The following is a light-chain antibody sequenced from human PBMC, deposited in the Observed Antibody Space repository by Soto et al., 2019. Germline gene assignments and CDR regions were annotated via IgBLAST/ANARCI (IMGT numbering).Light chain of an antibody. CDR3: QAWDSGGAAV. J-gene: IGLJ1*01. V-gene: IGLV3-1*01. CDR1: KLGNKY. Sequence: SYELTQPPSVSVSPGHTASISCSGDKLGNKYVCWYQQKPCQSPVLVIFEDNKRPSGIPEGFSGANSGNTATLTIGGTQAMDEADYYCQAWDSGGAAVFGTGTKVTVL. CDR2: EDN.